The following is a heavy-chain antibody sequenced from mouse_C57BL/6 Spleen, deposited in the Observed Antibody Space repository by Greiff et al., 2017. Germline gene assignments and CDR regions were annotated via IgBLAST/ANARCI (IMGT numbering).Heavy chain of an antibody. J-gene: IGHJ4*01. CDR3: ASQIYYDYLYAMDY. CDR1: GFTFSSYG. Sequence: EVKLVESGGDLVKPGGSLKLSCAASGFTFSSYGMSWVRQTPDKRLEWVATISSGGSYTYYPDSVKGRFTISRDNAKNTLYLQMSSLKSEDTAMYYCASQIYYDYLYAMDYWGQGTSVTVSS. V-gene: IGHV5-6*01. D-gene: IGHD2-4*01. CDR2: ISSGGSYT.